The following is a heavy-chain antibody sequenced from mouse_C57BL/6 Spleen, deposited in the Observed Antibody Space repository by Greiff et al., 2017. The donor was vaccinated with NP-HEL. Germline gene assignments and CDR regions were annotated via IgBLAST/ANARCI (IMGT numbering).Heavy chain of an antibody. J-gene: IGHJ4*01. CDR3: ARKGNYSMDY. CDR2: LYPGDGDT. V-gene: IGHV1-82*01. Sequence: LEESGPELVKPGASVKISCKASGYAFSSSWMNWVKQRPGKGLEWIGRLYPGDGDTNYNGKFKGKATLTADKSSSTAYMQLSSLTSEDSAVYFCARKGNYSMDYWGQGTSVTVSS. CDR1: GYAFSSSW.